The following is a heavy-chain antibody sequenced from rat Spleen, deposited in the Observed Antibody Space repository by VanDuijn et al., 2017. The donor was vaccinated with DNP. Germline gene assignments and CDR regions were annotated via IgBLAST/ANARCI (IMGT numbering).Heavy chain of an antibody. J-gene: IGHJ2*01. CDR2: INPDGSGT. CDR3: ASWAPIAPVSTSNY. V-gene: IGHV5-58*01. Sequence: EVQLVESGGGLVQPGRSLKLSCAASGFTFSDYYMAWVRQAPGKGLEWVTSINPDGSGTYYPDSVKGRFTLSRHNAENTVYLQMSSLKSEDTATYYCASWAPIAPVSTSNYWGQGVMVTVSS. CDR1: GFTFSDYY. D-gene: IGHD1-2*01.